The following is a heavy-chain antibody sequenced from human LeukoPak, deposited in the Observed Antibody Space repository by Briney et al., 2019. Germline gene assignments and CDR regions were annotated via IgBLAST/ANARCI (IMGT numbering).Heavy chain of an antibody. CDR2: IKQDGSEK. CDR1: GFTFSSYW. J-gene: IGHJ6*02. CDR3: ARDRYCSSTSCPTDPYYYYGMDV. V-gene: IGHV3-7*01. Sequence: PGGSLRLSCAASGFTFSSYWMSWVRQAPGKGLEGVANIKQDGSEKYYVDSVKGRFTISRDNAKNSLYLQMNSLRAEDTAVYYCARDRYCSSTSCPTDPYYYYGMDVWGQGTTVTVSS. D-gene: IGHD2-2*01.